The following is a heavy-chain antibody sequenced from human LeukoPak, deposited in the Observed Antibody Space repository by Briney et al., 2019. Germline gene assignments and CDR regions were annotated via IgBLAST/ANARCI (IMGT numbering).Heavy chain of an antibody. Sequence: GASVKVSCKASGYTFTSYGISWVRQAPGQGLEWMGWISAYNGNTNYAQKLQGRVTMTTDTSTSTAYMELRSLRSDDTAVYYCAREFGYSSSWTGNYFDYWGQGTLVTVSS. CDR3: AREFGYSSSWTGNYFDY. CDR1: GYTFTSYG. D-gene: IGHD6-13*01. CDR2: ISAYNGNT. V-gene: IGHV1-18*01. J-gene: IGHJ4*02.